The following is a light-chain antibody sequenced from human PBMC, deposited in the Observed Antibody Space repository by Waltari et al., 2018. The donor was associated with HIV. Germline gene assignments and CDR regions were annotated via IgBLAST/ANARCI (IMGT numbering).Light chain of an antibody. CDR1: SSDIGGYNY. CDR2: EVS. J-gene: IGLJ1*01. V-gene: IGLV2-14*01. Sequence: QSALTQPASVSGSPGQSITISCTGTSSDIGGYNYVSWYQHPPGKAPKRMIYEVSNRPSGVSNRFSGSKSGNTASLTISGLQAEDEADYYCSSYTSSNTLVFGTGTKVTVL. CDR3: SSYTSSNTLV.